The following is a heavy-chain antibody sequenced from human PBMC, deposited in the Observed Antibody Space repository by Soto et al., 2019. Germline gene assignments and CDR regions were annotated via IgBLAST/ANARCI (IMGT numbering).Heavy chain of an antibody. CDR1: VFTFSDYY. D-gene: IGHD2-8*01. CDR2: ISSRSSTI. J-gene: IGHJ4*02. Sequence: AGGSLRLSCAASVFTFSDYYMSWIRQAPGKGLEWVSYISSRSSTIFYADSVKGRFTISRDNVKNSLYLQMNSLRAEDTAVYYCASGTNGAFFVYWGQGILVTVSS. CDR3: ASGTNGAFFVY. V-gene: IGHV3-11*01.